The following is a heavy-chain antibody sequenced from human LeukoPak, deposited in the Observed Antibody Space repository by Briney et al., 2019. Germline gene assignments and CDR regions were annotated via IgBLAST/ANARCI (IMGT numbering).Heavy chain of an antibody. Sequence: GASVKVSCKTSGYTFTGQYLHWVRQAPGQGLEWMGWINPNSGGTKSAQKFQGRVIMTRDTSISTAYMELRSLSSDDTAVYYCARGRQLHLGELFPFAEFFQPWGQGTLVTVLS. D-gene: IGHD3-16*01. CDR2: INPNSGGT. CDR3: ARGRQLHLGELFPFAEFFQP. V-gene: IGHV1-2*02. J-gene: IGHJ1*01. CDR1: GYTFTGQY.